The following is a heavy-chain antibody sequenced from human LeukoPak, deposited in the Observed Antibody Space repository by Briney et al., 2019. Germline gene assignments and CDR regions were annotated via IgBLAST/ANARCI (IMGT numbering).Heavy chain of an antibody. J-gene: IGHJ4*02. D-gene: IGHD2-21*01. CDR1: GIPVSNNY. V-gene: IGHV3-66*01. CDR2: IYSGGST. CDR3: AGNIPVTRWGY. Sequence: GSLRLSCAASGIPVSNNYMTWVRQAPGKGLEWVSLIYSGGSTYYADSVKGRFTISRDNSKNAVYLQMNSLRAEDTAVYYCAGNIPVTRWGYWGQGTLVTVSS.